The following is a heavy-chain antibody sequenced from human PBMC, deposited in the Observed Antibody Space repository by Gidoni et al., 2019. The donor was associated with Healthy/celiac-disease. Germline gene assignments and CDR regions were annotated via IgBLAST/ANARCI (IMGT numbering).Heavy chain of an antibody. D-gene: IGHD6-19*01. Sequence: QVQLQQWGAGLLKPSETLSLTCAVYVGSFSGYYWSWIRQPPGKGLEWIGEINHSGSTNYNPSLKSRVTISVDTSKNQFSLKLSSVTAADTAVYYCAAGYSSGWYERSFDYWGQGTLVTVSS. V-gene: IGHV4-34*01. CDR2: INHSGST. J-gene: IGHJ4*02. CDR1: VGSFSGYY. CDR3: AAGYSSGWYERSFDY.